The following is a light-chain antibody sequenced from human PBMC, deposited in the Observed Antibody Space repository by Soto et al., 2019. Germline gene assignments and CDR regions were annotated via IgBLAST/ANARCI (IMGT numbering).Light chain of an antibody. J-gene: IGKJ1*01. CDR2: DAS. CDR3: HQSAGSLTWT. Sequence: DIQMTQSPSSLSASVGDRVTITCRASQTIRYSLNWYQQKPGKAPKVLIYDASTLQSGVPPRFSGSGSGTDFALTISSLQPEDFETYYCHQSAGSLTWTFGQGTRVEAK. V-gene: IGKV1-39*01. CDR1: QTIRYS.